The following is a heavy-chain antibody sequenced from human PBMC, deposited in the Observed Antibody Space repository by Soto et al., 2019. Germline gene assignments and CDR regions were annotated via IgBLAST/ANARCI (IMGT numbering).Heavy chain of an antibody. CDR1: GFTFSNYT. D-gene: IGHD6-13*01. J-gene: IGHJ4*02. V-gene: IGHV3-64D*06. CDR3: VRCGSGSSWSHFDY. Sequence: GGSLRLSCAASGFTFSNYTFHWVRQAPGKGLEYVSTISSNGSRTYYADSVKGRFTISRDNSKNTVYLQMSSLRAEDTSVYYCVRCGSGSSWSHFDYWGQGTLVTVSS. CDR2: ISSNGSRT.